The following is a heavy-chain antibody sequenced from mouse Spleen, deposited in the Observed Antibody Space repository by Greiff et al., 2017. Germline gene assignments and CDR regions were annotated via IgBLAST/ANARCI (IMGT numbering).Heavy chain of an antibody. CDR1: GYTFTEYT. CDR2: FYLGSGSI. Sequence: QVQLKQLGAELGKPGAPVKLPCKALGYTFTEYTIHWVKQRAGQGFEWIGWFYLGSGSIKYNEKFKDKATLTADKSSSTVYMELSRLTSEDSAVYFCARHKEQDYGYDVFAYWGQGTLVTVSA. D-gene: IGHD2-2*01. J-gene: IGHJ3*01. CDR3: ARHKEQDYGYDVFAY. V-gene: IGHV1-62-2*01.